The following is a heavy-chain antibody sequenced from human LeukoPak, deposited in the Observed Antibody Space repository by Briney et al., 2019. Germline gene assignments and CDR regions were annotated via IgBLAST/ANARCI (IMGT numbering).Heavy chain of an antibody. D-gene: IGHD1-26*01. CDR3: ARHPPGWELRPEKYYYYYYMDV. CDR2: INHSGST. Sequence: PSQTLSLTCAVYGGSFSGYYWSWIRQPPGKGLEWIGEINHSGSTNYNPSLKSRVTISVDTSKNQFSLKLSSVTAADTAVYYCARHPPGWELRPEKYYYYYYMDVWGKGTTVTISS. J-gene: IGHJ6*03. CDR1: GGSFSGYY. V-gene: IGHV4-34*01.